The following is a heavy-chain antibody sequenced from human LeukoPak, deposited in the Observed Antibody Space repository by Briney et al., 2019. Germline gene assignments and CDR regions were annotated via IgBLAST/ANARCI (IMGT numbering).Heavy chain of an antibody. D-gene: IGHD6-6*01. J-gene: IGHJ6*03. CDR2: IYHSGST. CDR3: ATSSLAARAYYYYYMDV. V-gene: IGHV4-30-2*01. CDR1: GGSISSGGYY. Sequence: PSETLSFTCTVSGGSISSGGYYWSWIRQPPGKGLEWIGYIYHSGSTYYNPSLKSRVTISVDRSKNQFSLKLSSVTAADTAVYYCATSSLAARAYYYYYMDVWGKGTTVTVSS.